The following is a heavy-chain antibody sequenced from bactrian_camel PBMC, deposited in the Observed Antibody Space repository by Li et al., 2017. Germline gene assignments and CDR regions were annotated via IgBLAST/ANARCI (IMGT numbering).Heavy chain of an antibody. Sequence: VQLVESGGGLVQPGGSLTLSCTVSGYCMGWFRQAPGKEREGVASIRNGGGVTYYTDSVKGRFTISRDNSKNTLYLQLNSLKTEDTAMYYCVEDETVNDRPRDLSYWGQGTQVTVS. CDR1: GYC. CDR3: VEDETVNDRPRDLSY. V-gene: IGHV3S61*01. D-gene: IGHD1*01. CDR2: IRNGGGVT. J-gene: IGHJ4*01.